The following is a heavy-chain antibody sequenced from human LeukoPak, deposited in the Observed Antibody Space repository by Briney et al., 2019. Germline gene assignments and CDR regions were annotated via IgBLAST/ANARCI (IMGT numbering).Heavy chain of an antibody. CDR3: ARGGASSKFLEY. CDR2: IYYSGTT. Sequence: SETLSLTCTVSGDSISGHYWSWIRQPPGKELEWIGYIYYSGTTNYNPSLKSRVTMSVDTSKNHFSLKLSSVTAADTAVYYCARGGASSKFLEYWGQGTLVTVSS. D-gene: IGHD6-13*01. J-gene: IGHJ4*02. V-gene: IGHV4-59*11. CDR1: GDSISGHY.